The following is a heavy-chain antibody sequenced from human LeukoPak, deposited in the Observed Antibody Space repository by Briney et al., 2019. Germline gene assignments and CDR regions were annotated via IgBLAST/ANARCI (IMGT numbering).Heavy chain of an antibody. J-gene: IGHJ5*02. CDR1: GGSISSYY. CDR2: IYYTGST. Sequence: SETLSLTCNVSGGSISSYYWSWIRQPPGKGLECIGYIYYTGSTNYNPSLKSRVAISVDTSKNQFSLKLSSVTAADTAVYYCARKSILNWFDPWGQGTLVTVSS. CDR3: ARKSILNWFDP. V-gene: IGHV4-59*13. D-gene: IGHD6-6*01.